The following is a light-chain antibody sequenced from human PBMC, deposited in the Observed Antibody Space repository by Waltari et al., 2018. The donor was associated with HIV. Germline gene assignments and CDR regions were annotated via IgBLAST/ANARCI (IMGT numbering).Light chain of an antibody. CDR3: QSYDRSLDWV. CDR1: SSNIGAGYD. Sequence: QSVLTPPPSVSGAPGQRITISCTGSSSNIGAGYDVHWYQQLPGTAPNLLSYGGANRPSGVPDRFSASKSGTSASLAISGLQAEDEADYFCQSYDRSLDWVFGGGTKLTVL. V-gene: IGLV1-40*01. J-gene: IGLJ3*02. CDR2: GGA.